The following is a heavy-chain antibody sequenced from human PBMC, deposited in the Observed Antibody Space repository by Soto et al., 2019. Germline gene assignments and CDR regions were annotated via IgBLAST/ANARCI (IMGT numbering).Heavy chain of an antibody. Sequence: SETLSLTCTVSGGSISSGGYYWSWIRQPPGKGLEWIGYIYYSGSTNYNPSLKSRVTISVDTSKNQFSLKLSSVTAADTAVYYCARVWDSFNSGYDKGANYYYYYYMDVWGKGTTVTVSS. CDR2: IYYSGST. D-gene: IGHD5-12*01. J-gene: IGHJ6*03. CDR1: GGSISSGGYY. CDR3: ARVWDSFNSGYDKGANYYYYYYMDV. V-gene: IGHV4-61*08.